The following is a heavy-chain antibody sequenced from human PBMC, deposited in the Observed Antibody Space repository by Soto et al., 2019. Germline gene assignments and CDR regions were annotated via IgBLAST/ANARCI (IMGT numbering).Heavy chain of an antibody. CDR1: GFTFSSYS. J-gene: IGHJ4*02. CDR3: ARDLQNGGYVC. D-gene: IGHD5-12*01. CDR2: ISSSSSYI. V-gene: IGHV3-21*01. Sequence: EVQLVESGGGLVKPGGSLRLSGAASGFTFSSYSMNWVRQAPGKGLEWVSSISSSSSYIYYADSVKGRFTISRDNAKNSLYLQMNSLRAEDTAVYYCARDLQNGGYVCWGQGTLVTVSS.